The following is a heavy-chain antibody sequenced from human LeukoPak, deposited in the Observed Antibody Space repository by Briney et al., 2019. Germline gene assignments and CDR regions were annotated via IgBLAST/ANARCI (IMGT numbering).Heavy chain of an antibody. Sequence: GGSPRLSCAASGFTFSRNSMNWVRQAPGKGLEWVSSISTSSSYRYYADSVKGRFTISRDNAKNSLYLQMNSLRAEDTAVYYCARDRRYSYGAYYFDYWGQGTLVTVSS. D-gene: IGHD5-18*01. CDR2: ISTSSSYR. V-gene: IGHV3-21*01. CDR3: ARDRRYSYGAYYFDY. CDR1: GFTFSRNS. J-gene: IGHJ4*02.